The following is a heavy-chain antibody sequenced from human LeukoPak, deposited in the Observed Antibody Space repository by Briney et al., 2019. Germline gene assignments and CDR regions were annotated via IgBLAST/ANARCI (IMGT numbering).Heavy chain of an antibody. D-gene: IGHD6-19*01. CDR2: INTNTGNP. CDR1: GYTFTSYA. V-gene: IGHV7-4-1*02. J-gene: IGHJ4*02. Sequence: ASVKVSCKASGYTFTSYAMNWVRQAPGQGLEWMGWINTNTGNPTYAQGFTGRFVFSLDTSVSTAYLQISSLKAEDTAVYYCARQGQWLVRPYYFDYWGQGTLVTVSS. CDR3: ARQGQWLVRPYYFDY.